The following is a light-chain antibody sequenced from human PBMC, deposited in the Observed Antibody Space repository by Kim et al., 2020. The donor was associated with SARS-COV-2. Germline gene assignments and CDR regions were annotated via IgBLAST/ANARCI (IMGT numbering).Light chain of an antibody. CDR2: AAS. Sequence: DIQMTQSPSSLSASVGDRVTITCRASQSISGYLNWYQQKPGKAPKLLIYAASSLQSGVPSRFSGSGSGTDFTLTISSLQPEDFATYSCQQSYSTPFTFGGGTKVDIK. V-gene: IGKV1-39*01. J-gene: IGKJ4*01. CDR3: QQSYSTPFT. CDR1: QSISGY.